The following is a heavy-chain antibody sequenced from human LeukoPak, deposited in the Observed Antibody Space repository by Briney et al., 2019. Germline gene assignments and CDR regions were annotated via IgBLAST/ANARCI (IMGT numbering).Heavy chain of an antibody. V-gene: IGHV3-13*01. D-gene: IGHD2-21*01. Sequence: TGGSLRLSGAGSGFTFSGNDFHWVRQATGKGLEWVSAIGRGGDTYYPGSVKGRFTISREDAKNSLYLQMNSLTAGDTAVYYCARELLDAISSGWYFDLWGRGTLVTVSS. J-gene: IGHJ2*01. CDR1: GFTFSGND. CDR2: IGRGGDT. CDR3: ARELLDAISSGWYFDL.